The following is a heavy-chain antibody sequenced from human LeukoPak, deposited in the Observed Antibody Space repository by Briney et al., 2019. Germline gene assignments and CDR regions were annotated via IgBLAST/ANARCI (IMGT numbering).Heavy chain of an antibody. D-gene: IGHD6-19*01. CDR2: INHSGST. Sequence: SETLSLTCAVYGGSFSGYYWSWIRQPPGKGLEWIGEINHSGSTNYNPSLKSRVTISVDTSKNQFSLKLSSVTAAGTAVYYCARGGDSSGWYEDFDYWGQGTLVTVSS. CDR3: ARGGDSSGWYEDFDY. CDR1: GGSFSGYY. V-gene: IGHV4-34*01. J-gene: IGHJ4*02.